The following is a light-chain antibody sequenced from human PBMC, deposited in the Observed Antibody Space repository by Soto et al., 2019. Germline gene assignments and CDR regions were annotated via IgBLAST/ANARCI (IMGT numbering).Light chain of an antibody. Sequence: DIQMTHSPSTLSASVGDRVTITFRASQSISSWLAWYQQKPGKAPKLLIYDASSWESGVPSRVSGSGSGTEFTLTISSLQPDDFATYYCQQYNSYSQTFGQGTKVDIK. CDR2: DAS. CDR1: QSISSW. V-gene: IGKV1-5*01. J-gene: IGKJ1*01. CDR3: QQYNSYSQT.